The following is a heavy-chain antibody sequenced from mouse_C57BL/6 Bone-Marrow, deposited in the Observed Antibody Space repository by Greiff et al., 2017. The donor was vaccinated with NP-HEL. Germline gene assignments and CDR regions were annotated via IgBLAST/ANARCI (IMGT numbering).Heavy chain of an antibody. V-gene: IGHV1-85*01. J-gene: IGHJ3*01. CDR1: GYTFKSYD. Sequence: VQLQQSGPELVKPGASVKLSCKASGYTFKSYDINWVKQRPGQGLEWIGWIYPRDGSTPCNEKFKGKATLTVDTSSSTAYMELHSLTSEDSAVYFCARSYPYGSIPFAYWGQGTLVTVSA. D-gene: IGHD1-1*01. CDR3: ARSYPYGSIPFAY. CDR2: IYPRDGST.